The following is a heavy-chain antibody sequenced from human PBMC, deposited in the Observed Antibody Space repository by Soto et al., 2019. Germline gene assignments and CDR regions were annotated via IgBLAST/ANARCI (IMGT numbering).Heavy chain of an antibody. V-gene: IGHV1-69*13. J-gene: IGHJ4*02. CDR2: IIPVFQTA. Sequence: SVKVSCNASGGLFSSYPISWVRQVPGQGLEWMGGIIPVFQTAYYTQRFQGRVTITADESTNTAYMELSSLRSEDTAIYYCARGGSGYTWFNEFWGQGTLVTVSS. CDR3: ARGGSGYTWFNEF. CDR1: GGLFSSYP. D-gene: IGHD3-22*01.